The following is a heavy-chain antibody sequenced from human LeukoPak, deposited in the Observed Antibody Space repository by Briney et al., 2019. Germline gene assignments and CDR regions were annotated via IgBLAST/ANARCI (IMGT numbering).Heavy chain of an antibody. V-gene: IGHV1-69*13. CDR2: IIPRFGKA. Sequence: GASVKVSCKTSGIIFSRDGITWARQAPGQGLEWMGGIIPRFGKANYPQKFQGRITITADESTSTAYMELSSLRSEDTAVYFCARVQMATTINNFYFDYWGPGTLVTVSS. CDR1: GIIFSRDG. D-gene: IGHD5-24*01. CDR3: ARVQMATTINNFYFDY. J-gene: IGHJ4*02.